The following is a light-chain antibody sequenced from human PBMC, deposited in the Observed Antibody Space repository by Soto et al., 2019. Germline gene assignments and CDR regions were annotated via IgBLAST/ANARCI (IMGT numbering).Light chain of an antibody. J-gene: IGKJ3*01. CDR2: AAS. CDR1: QSINNRY. CDR3: KQFGSSPGFT. Sequence: EIVLTQSPGTLSLSPGERATLSCRASQSINNRYLAWYQQKPGQAPRLLIYAASSRATGIPDRFSGSGSGTAFTLTIIRLEHEDFAVYYCKQFGSSPGFTFGPGTKVDIK. V-gene: IGKV3-20*01.